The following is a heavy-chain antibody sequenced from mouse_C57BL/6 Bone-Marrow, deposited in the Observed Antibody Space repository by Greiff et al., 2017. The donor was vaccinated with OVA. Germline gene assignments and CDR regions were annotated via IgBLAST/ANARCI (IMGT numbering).Heavy chain of an antibody. D-gene: IGHD1-1*02. J-gene: IGHJ4*01. Sequence: QVQLKESGAELVRPGTSVKMSCKASGYTFTNYWIGWAKQRPGHGLEWIGDIYPGGGYTNYNEKFKGKATLTADKSSSTAYMQFSSLTSEDSAIYYCARENYDYAMDYWGQGTSVTVSS. CDR1: GYTFTNYW. CDR3: ARENYDYAMDY. V-gene: IGHV1-63*01. CDR2: IYPGGGYT.